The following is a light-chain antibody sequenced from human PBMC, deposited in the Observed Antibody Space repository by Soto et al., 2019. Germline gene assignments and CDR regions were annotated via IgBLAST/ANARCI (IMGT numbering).Light chain of an antibody. CDR1: QNIANH. V-gene: IGKV1-39*01. CDR3: QQSYSAPFT. J-gene: IGKJ2*01. Sequence: DIQMTQSPSSLSASVGDRVTITCRASQNIANHLNWYHQKPGKAPKLLIYAASSLQSGVPSRFSGSGSVRDVTLTISSLQPEDFATYYCQQSYSAPFTFGLGTKLEI. CDR2: AAS.